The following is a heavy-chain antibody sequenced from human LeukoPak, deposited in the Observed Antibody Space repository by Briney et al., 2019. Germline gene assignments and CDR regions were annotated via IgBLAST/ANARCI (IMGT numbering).Heavy chain of an antibody. D-gene: IGHD6-19*01. CDR2: IYSGGST. V-gene: IGHV3-53*05. Sequence: PGGSLRLSCAASGFTVSSNYMSWVRQAPGKGLKWVSVIYSGGSTYYADSVKGRFTISRDNAKNSLYLQMNSLRAEDTALYYCAKGLPIAVAGTTLRAGEFDYWGQGTLVTVSS. CDR1: GFTVSSNY. J-gene: IGHJ4*02. CDR3: AKGLPIAVAGTTLRAGEFDY.